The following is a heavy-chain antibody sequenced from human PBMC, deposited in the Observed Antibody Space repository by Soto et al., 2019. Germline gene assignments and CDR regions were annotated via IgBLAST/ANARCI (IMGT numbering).Heavy chain of an antibody. CDR1: GSTFSSYS. J-gene: IGHJ5*02. Sequence: GGSLRLSCAASGSTFSSYSMSWVRQAPGKGLEWVSGFRGSGGSTYYADSVKGRFTISRDNSKNTLYLQMNSLRAEDAAVYYCAKVATGLFDPWGQGTLVTVSS. CDR3: AKVATGLFDP. CDR2: FRGSGGST. V-gene: IGHV3-23*01.